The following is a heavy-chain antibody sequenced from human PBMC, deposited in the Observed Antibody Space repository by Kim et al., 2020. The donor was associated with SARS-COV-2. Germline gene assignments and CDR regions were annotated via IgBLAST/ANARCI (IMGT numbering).Heavy chain of an antibody. J-gene: IGHJ4*02. V-gene: IGHV3-33*01. Sequence: GGSLRLSCAASGFTFSSYGMHWVRQAPGKGLEWVAVIWYDGSNKYYADSVKGRFTISRDNSKNKLYLQMNSLRAEDTAVYYCAREADYDYVWGSYSDLDYWGQGTLVTVSS. CDR1: GFTFSSYG. CDR3: AREADYDYVWGSYSDLDY. D-gene: IGHD3-16*01. CDR2: IWYDGSNK.